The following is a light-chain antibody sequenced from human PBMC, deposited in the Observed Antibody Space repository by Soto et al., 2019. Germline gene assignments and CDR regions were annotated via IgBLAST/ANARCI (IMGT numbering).Light chain of an antibody. CDR2: GAS. CDR3: PQNRTSPRT. J-gene: IGKJ1*01. CDR1: QSVGNNY. Sequence: EIVLTQSPGTLSLSPGERATPSCRASQSVGNNYLTWYQQKPGQVPRVLIHGASSRATGVPDRFSGSGSGTDCTLTIIRLEPVDFAVYYYPQNRTSPRTFGQGRKVEIK. V-gene: IGKV3-20*01.